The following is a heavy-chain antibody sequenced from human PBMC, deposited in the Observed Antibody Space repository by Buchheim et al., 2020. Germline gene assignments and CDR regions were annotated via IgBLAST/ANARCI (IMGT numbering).Heavy chain of an antibody. D-gene: IGHD3-10*01. Sequence: EVQVVESGGGLVQRGGSLRLSCAASGFNFGTYWMTWVRQAPGKGLEWVANINHDGSEKYYAESVKGRFAISRDNAKSSVDLQMNRLRAGDTAVYFCARGDSLVQGVMINVYDFYGRDVWGQGTT. CDR3: ARGDSLVQGVMINVYDFYGRDV. CDR1: GFNFGTYW. CDR2: INHDGSEK. V-gene: IGHV3-7*01. J-gene: IGHJ6*02.